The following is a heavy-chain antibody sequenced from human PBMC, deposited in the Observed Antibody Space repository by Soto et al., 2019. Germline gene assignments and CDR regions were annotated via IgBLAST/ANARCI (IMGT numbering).Heavy chain of an antibody. V-gene: IGHV1-69*05. Sequence: QVQLVQSGAEVKKPESSVRVSCKASGGTFNSYAITWVRQAPGQGLEWMGGTIPMFGTTNYAEKFQGRVTITTDESTNTAYMELSSLRSEDTAVYYCTRGGIRYPSIGYYLGIDGMDVWGQGTTVIVSS. CDR1: GGTFNSYA. J-gene: IGHJ6*02. CDR3: TRGGIRYPSIGYYLGIDGMDV. D-gene: IGHD3-22*01. CDR2: TIPMFGTT.